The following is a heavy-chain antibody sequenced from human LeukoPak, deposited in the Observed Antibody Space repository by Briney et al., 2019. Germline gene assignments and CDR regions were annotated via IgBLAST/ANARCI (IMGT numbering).Heavy chain of an antibody. CDR2: ISAYNGNT. Sequence: GASVKVSCKASGYTFTSYGTSWVRQAPGQGLEWMGWISAYNGNTNYAQKLQGRVTMTTDTSTSTAYMELRSLRSDDTAVYYCARSSHSGSYPRQPNWFDPWGQGTLVTVSS. D-gene: IGHD1-26*01. J-gene: IGHJ5*02. CDR3: ARSSHSGSYPRQPNWFDP. V-gene: IGHV1-18*01. CDR1: GYTFTSYG.